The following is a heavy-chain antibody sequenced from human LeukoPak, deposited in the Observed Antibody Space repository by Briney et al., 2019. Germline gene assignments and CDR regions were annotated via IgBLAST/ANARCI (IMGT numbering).Heavy chain of an antibody. J-gene: IGHJ6*03. V-gene: IGHV3-48*04. CDR2: ISSSSDTI. CDR1: GFSFSTYS. CDR3: ARHVEIPSAAPDYHYFYYMDV. D-gene: IGHD6-25*01. Sequence: QPGGSLRLSCAASGFSFSTYSMNWVRQAPGKGLEWVSFISSSSDTINYADSVKGRFTVSRDNARNSLYLQMNSLRVEDTAVYSCARHVEIPSAAPDYHYFYYMDVWGIGTTVTVSS.